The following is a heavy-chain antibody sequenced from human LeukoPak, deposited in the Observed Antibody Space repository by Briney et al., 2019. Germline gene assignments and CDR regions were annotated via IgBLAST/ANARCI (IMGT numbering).Heavy chain of an antibody. J-gene: IGHJ4*02. V-gene: IGHV4-61*08. CDR2: IVNRGST. Sequence: SETLSLTCTVSGASVSSNGYYWNWIRQPPGKGLEWIGYIVNRGSTNYNPSLKSRVTISVDTSNNQFSLRLTSVTAADTAVYFCALLQAYRPLDYWGQGTLVTVSS. CDR1: GASVSSNGYY. D-gene: IGHD2/OR15-2a*01. CDR3: ALLQAYRPLDY.